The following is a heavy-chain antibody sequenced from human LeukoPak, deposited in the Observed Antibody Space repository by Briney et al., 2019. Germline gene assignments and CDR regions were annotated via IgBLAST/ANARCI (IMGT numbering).Heavy chain of an antibody. Sequence: SETLSLTCTVSGGSISSYYWSWIRQPPGKGLEWIGYIYYSGSTNCNPSLKSRVTISVDTSKNQFSLKLSSVTAADTAVHYCARRELATIAFDYWGQGTLVTVSS. D-gene: IGHD5-24*01. V-gene: IGHV4-59*08. CDR1: GGSISSYY. J-gene: IGHJ4*02. CDR3: ARRELATIAFDY. CDR2: IYYSGST.